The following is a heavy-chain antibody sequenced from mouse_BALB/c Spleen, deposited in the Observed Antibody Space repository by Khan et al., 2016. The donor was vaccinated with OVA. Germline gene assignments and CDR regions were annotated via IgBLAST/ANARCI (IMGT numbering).Heavy chain of an antibody. CDR2: ISYSGST. J-gene: IGHJ2*01. CDR3: ACRILYYDGSNCEGYYFDY. Sequence: EVQLVESGPGLVKPSQSLSLTCTVTGYSITSDYAWNWIRQFPGNKLEWMGYISYSGSTAYNPSLKSRLSITRDTSKNQVFLQLNSVTTEDTATYCCACRILYYDGSNCEGYYFDYWGQGTTLTVSS. D-gene: IGHD1-1*01. V-gene: IGHV3-2*02. CDR1: GYSITSDYA.